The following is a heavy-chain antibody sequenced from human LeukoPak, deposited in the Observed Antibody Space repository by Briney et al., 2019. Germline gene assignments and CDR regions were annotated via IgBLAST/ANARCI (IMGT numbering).Heavy chain of an antibody. D-gene: IGHD6-13*01. CDR1: GFTFRTYA. V-gene: IGHV3-48*04. Sequence: GGSLRLSCAAPGFTFRTYAMNWVRQTPGKGLEWVSSIRSTSDTIFYADSVKGRFTISRDNAKNSLYLQMNNLRAEDTAVYYCARRKVLSAARALDYWGQGTLVTVSS. CDR3: ARRKVLSAARALDY. CDR2: IRSTSDTI. J-gene: IGHJ4*02.